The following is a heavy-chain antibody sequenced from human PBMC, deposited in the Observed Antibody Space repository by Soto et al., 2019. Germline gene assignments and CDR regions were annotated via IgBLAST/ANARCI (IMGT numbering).Heavy chain of an antibody. Sequence: EVELVESGGGLVKPGGSLTLSCAASGFTFRTYYMIWVRQAPGKGLEWVSSISAGSSNIYYAPSVKGRFTISRDNAKNSLYLQINSLRAEDTAVYYCARQYPSSSRHFDHWGQRTLVTVSS. CDR3: ARQYPSSSRHFDH. D-gene: IGHD6-6*01. J-gene: IGHJ4*02. CDR1: GFTFRTYY. V-gene: IGHV3-21*01. CDR2: ISAGSSNI.